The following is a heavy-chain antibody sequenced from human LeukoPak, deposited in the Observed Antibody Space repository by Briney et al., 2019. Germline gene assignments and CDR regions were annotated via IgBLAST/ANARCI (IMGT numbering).Heavy chain of an antibody. V-gene: IGHV3-7*03. CDR2: IKEDGRDT. J-gene: IGHJ4*02. CDR1: GFTLNSHW. CDR3: ATSAGY. Sequence: GGSLRLSCAASGFTLNSHWMSWVRQAPGKGLEWVANIKEDGRDTYYVDSVKGRFTISRDNAKNSLNLQMNGLRAEDTAMYYCATSAGYWGQGTLVTVSS.